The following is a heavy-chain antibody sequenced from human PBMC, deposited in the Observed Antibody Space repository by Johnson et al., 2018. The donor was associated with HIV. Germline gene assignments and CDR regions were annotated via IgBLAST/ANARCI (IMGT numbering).Heavy chain of an antibody. V-gene: IGHV3-15*01. Sequence: VQLVESGGGLVKPGGSLRLSCAASGFTFTNAWMNWVRQAPGKGLEWVGRLKRKTDGGTTDYAAPVKGRFTISRDDSKNTQYLQMNSLRAEDTAVYDCAKDGGCYGGAFDSWGQGTMVTVSS. CDR1: GFTFTNAW. J-gene: IGHJ3*02. D-gene: IGHD1-26*01. CDR2: LKRKTDGGTT. CDR3: AKDGGCYGGAFDS.